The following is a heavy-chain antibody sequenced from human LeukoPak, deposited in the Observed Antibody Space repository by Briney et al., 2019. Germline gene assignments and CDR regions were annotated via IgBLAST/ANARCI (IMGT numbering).Heavy chain of an antibody. CDR1: GGSISSSSYY. Sequence: PSETLSLTCTVSGGSISSSSYYWGWIRQPPGKGLEWIGSIYYSGSTYYNPSLKSRVTISVDTSKNQFSLKLSSLTAADTAVYYCARGRKVRGVIDRTPRSNRFFDYWGQGTLVTVSS. CDR2: IYYSGST. CDR3: ARGRKVRGVIDRTPRSNRFFDY. D-gene: IGHD3-10*01. J-gene: IGHJ4*02. V-gene: IGHV4-39*01.